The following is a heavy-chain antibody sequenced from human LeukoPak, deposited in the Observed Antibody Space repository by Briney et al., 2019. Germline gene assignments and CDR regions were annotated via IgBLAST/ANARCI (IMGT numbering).Heavy chain of an antibody. Sequence: GESLKISCKASGYSFTSYWITWVRQMPXXXXXXXXRIDPXXXXXXYXPSXXXHXXXXADKSISTAYLQWSSLKASDTAMYYCARLLYSGYDGVNGYWGQGTLVTVSS. D-gene: IGHD5-12*01. CDR1: GYSFTSYW. V-gene: IGHV5-10-1*01. CDR3: ARLLYSGYDGVNGY. CDR2: IDPXXXXX. J-gene: IGHJ4*02.